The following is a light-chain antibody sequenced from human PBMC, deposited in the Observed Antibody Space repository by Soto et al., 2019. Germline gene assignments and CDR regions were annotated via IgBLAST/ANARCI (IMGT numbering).Light chain of an antibody. J-gene: IGKJ5*01. V-gene: IGKV1-33*01. CDR2: DAS. Sequence: IKMTQSPSTLSGSDGDRVTITCQASQNINNYLNWYQQKPGRAPKLLIYDASNLEAVVPSRFRGSGSGTDFTFTISLLQPEDIATYYCQQYENRPTFGQGTRLEIK. CDR1: QNINNY. CDR3: QQYENRPT.